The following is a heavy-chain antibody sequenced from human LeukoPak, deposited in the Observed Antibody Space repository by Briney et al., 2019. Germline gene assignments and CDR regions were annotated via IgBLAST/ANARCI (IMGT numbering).Heavy chain of an antibody. CDR3: ARGNVDTAMVFDY. D-gene: IGHD5-18*01. CDR1: GGSISSGDYY. CDR2: IYYSGST. J-gene: IGHJ4*02. Sequence: SQTLSLTCTVSGGSISSGDYYWSWIRQPPGKGLEWIGYIYYSGSTYYNPSLKSRVTISVDTSKNQFSLKLSSVTAADTAVYYCARGNVDTAMVFDYWGQGTLVTVSS. V-gene: IGHV4-30-4*08.